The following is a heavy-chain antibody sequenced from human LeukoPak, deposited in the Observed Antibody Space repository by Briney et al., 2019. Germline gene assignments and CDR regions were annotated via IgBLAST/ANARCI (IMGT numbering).Heavy chain of an antibody. J-gene: IGHJ4*02. CDR2: IYTSGST. D-gene: IGHD2-2*01. Sequence: SETLSLTCTVSGGSISSYYWSWIRQPAGKGLEWIGRIYTSGSTNYNPSLKSRVTISVDTSKNQISLNLSSVTAVDTAVYFCARTARGFCSAASCPFDYWGRGTLVTVSS. CDR1: GGSISSYY. CDR3: ARTARGFCSAASCPFDY. V-gene: IGHV4-4*07.